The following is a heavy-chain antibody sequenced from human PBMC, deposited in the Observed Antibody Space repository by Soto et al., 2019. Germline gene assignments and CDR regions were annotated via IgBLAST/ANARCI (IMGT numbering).Heavy chain of an antibody. CDR3: AKGDLQLERRFLLYYFDY. J-gene: IGHJ4*02. D-gene: IGHD1-1*01. Sequence: GGSLRLSCAASGFTFSSYAMSWVRQAPGKGLEWVSGISSSGGSTYYADSVKGRFTISRDNSKNTLYLQMNSLRAEDTAVYYCAKGDLQLERRFLLYYFDYWGQGTLVTVSS. CDR1: GFTFSSYA. CDR2: ISSSGGST. V-gene: IGHV3-23*01.